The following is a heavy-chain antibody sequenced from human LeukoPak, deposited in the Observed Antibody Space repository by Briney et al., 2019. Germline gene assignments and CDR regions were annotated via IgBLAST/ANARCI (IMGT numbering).Heavy chain of an antibody. Sequence: PSETLSLTCTVSGGSISSYYCSWIRQPPGKGLEWIGYIYYSGSTNYNPSLKSRVTISVDTSKNQFSLKLSSVTAADTAVYYCARGAGSHEYYFDYWGQGTLVTVSS. V-gene: IGHV4-59*01. D-gene: IGHD3-10*01. CDR3: ARGAGSHEYYFDY. CDR2: IYYSGST. CDR1: GGSISSYY. J-gene: IGHJ4*02.